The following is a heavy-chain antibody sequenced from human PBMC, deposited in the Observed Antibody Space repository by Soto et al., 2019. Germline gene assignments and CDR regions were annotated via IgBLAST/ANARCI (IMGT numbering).Heavy chain of an antibody. D-gene: IGHD2-2*01. V-gene: IGHV3-9*01. CDR3: TKGSSTSCFSPLDH. CDR2: ISWNSGNI. CDR1: GFSFDDYA. J-gene: IGHJ4*02. Sequence: EVQVVEWGGGLEQPGRSLRLSCAASGFSFDDYAMHWVRQAPGKGLAWVAGISWNSGNIVYWDSVKGRFTISRDNAKNSLSLQMNSLRADDTALYYCTKGSSTSCFSPLDHWGQGTLVTVSS.